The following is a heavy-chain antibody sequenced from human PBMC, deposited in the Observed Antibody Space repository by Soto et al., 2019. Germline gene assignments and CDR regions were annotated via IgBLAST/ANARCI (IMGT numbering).Heavy chain of an antibody. V-gene: IGHV3-23*01. J-gene: IGHJ4*02. Sequence: EVQLLESGGGLVQPGGSLRLSCAAYGFTFSIYAMGWVRQTPGKGLEWVSAISARGDSTYYADSVKGRFTISRDNSRNTLYVQMNSLRAEDTAVYFCAKVYGSGSYFPDYWGQGTLVTVSS. D-gene: IGHD3-22*01. CDR2: ISARGDST. CDR1: GFTFSIYA. CDR3: AKVYGSGSYFPDY.